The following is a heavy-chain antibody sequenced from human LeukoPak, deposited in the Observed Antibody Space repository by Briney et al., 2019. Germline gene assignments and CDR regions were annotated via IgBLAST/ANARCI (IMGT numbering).Heavy chain of an antibody. CDR1: GGSFSSYY. V-gene: IGHV4-4*07. J-gene: IGHJ6*03. D-gene: IGHD3-10*01. CDR3: ARSGRVGPMVRGVIPYYMDV. CDR2: IYTSGST. Sequence: SETLSLTCTASGGSFSSYYWSWIRQPAGKGLEWIGRIYTSGSTNYNPSLKSRVTMSVDTSNNQFSIQLRSVTAADTAVSYCARSGRVGPMVRGVIPYYMDVWGKGTTVTISS.